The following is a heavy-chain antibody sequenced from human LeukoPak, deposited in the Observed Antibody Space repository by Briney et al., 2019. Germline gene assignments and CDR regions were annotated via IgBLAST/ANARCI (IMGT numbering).Heavy chain of an antibody. CDR2: IHHSGTI. CDR3: AGGNDDSKLHH. Sequence: SETLSLTCSVSGVSFTSGNYYWSWIRQHPGKGPEGIVHIHHSGTIYSNPSLLSRATISVDASKNQFSLRLGSVTAADTALYYCAGGNDDSKLHHWGQGTLVTVSS. D-gene: IGHD3-22*01. J-gene: IGHJ1*01. V-gene: IGHV4-31*02. CDR1: GVSFTSGNYY.